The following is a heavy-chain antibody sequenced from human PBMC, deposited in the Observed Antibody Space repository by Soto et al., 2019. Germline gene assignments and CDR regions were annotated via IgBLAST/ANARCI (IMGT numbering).Heavy chain of an antibody. CDR2: IYYSGST. V-gene: IGHV4-31*03. CDR3: VRGIVVVPAAACGRNWFDP. CDR1: GGSISSGGYY. Sequence: SETLSLTCTVSGGSISSGGYYWSWIRQHPGKGLEWIGYIYYSGSTYYNPSLKSRVTISVDTSKNQFSLKLSSVTAADTAVYYCVRGIVVVPAAACGRNWFDPWGQGTLVTVSS. D-gene: IGHD2-2*01. J-gene: IGHJ5*02.